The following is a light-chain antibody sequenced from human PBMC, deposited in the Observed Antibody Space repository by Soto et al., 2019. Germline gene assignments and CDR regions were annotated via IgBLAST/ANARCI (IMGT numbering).Light chain of an antibody. V-gene: IGKV1-39*01. Sequence: DIQMTQSPSSLSASVGDRVTITCRASQAIGNYLNWYQQKPGKAHNLLIFGANTLQSGVQSRFSGSGYGTNFTLIISVLQPEDFAIYYCKQCHATPLTFGQGTRLEIK. J-gene: IGKJ5*01. CDR3: KQCHATPLT. CDR2: GAN. CDR1: QAIGNY.